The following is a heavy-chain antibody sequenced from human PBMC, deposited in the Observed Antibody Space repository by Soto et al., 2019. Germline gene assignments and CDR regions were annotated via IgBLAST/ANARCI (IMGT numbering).Heavy chain of an antibody. CDR3: ARGQDTAKVGY. Sequence: SETLSLTCAVYGGSFRGYYWSWLRQPPGKGLEWIGEIHPSGSTNYNPSLKSRVTISVNTSKSQYSLNLSSVTAADTAVYFCARGQDTAKVGYWGHGTLVTVSS. V-gene: IGHV4-34*01. CDR2: IHPSGST. CDR1: GGSFRGYY. J-gene: IGHJ4*01. D-gene: IGHD5-18*01.